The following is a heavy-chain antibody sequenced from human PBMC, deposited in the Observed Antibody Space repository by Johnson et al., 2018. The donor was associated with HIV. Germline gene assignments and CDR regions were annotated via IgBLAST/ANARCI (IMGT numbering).Heavy chain of an antibody. CDR2: IYWNGGST. CDR3: AGRTDYYDSSGYRGGAFDI. V-gene: IGHV3-20*04. D-gene: IGHD3-22*01. CDR1: GFTFDDYG. J-gene: IGHJ3*02. Sequence: VQLVESGGGVVRPGGSLRLSCTASGFTFDDYGMSWVRHAPGKGLEWVSGIYWNGGSTGYADSVKGRFTISRDNAKNPLYLQMNSLRAEDTALYYCAGRTDYYDSSGYRGGAFDIWGQGTMVTVSS.